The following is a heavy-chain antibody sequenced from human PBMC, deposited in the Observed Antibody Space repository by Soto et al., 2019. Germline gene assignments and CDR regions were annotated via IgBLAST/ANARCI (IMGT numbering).Heavy chain of an antibody. V-gene: IGHV3-9*01. CDR1: GYTFDGYA. Sequence: GGSLRLSCAASGYTFDGYAMHWVRQAPGKGLEWVSGISWNSGSIGYADSVKGRFTISRDNAKNSLYLQMNSLRAEDTALYYCAKDTSAVAGTIDYWGQGTLVTVSS. CDR2: ISWNSGSI. D-gene: IGHD6-19*01. J-gene: IGHJ4*02. CDR3: AKDTSAVAGTIDY.